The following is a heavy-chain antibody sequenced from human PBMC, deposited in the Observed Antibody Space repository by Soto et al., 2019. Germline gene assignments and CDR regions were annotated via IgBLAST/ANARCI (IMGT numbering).Heavy chain of an antibody. CDR2: VNPNSGNT. CDR1: GYTFTSYD. J-gene: IGHJ6*02. CDR3: ARGREWLRYYYYYGMDV. V-gene: IGHV1-8*01. Sequence: ASVKVSCKASGYTFTSYDINWVRQATGQGLEWMGWVNPNSGNTGYAQKFQGRVTMTRNTSISTAYMELSSLRSEDTAVYYCARGREWLRYYYYYGMDVWGQGTTVTVSS. D-gene: IGHD5-12*01.